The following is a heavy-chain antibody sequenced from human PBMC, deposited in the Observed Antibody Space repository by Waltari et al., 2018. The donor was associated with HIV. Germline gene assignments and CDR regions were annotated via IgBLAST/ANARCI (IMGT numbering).Heavy chain of an antibody. CDR2: INAYNGNT. V-gene: IGHV1-18*01. J-gene: IGHJ4*02. CDR3: AGTVSFGGIIAPYYFDY. CDR1: GHTFTRFG. D-gene: IGHD3-16*02. Sequence: QVQLVQSGAEVKKPGASVKVSCKASGHTFTRFGINWVRQAPGQGLEWMGWINAYNGNTNYAQKFQGRVTMTTDTSTSTAYMELRSLRSDDTAVYYCAGTVSFGGIIAPYYFDYWGQGTLVTVSS.